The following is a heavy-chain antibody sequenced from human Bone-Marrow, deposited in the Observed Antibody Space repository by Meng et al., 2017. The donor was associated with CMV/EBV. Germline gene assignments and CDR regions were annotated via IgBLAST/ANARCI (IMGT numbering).Heavy chain of an antibody. CDR1: GFTFGSYA. V-gene: IGHV3-30*02. CDR2: IRFDGTNK. D-gene: IGHD3-22*01. Sequence: GESLKISCAASGFTFGSYAMHWVRQAPGKGLEWVANIRFDGTNKYHADSVKGRFTISRDNSKNTLYLQMNSLRAEDTAVYYCAKRGDSSGTYAMDVWGQGTTVTVSS. CDR3: AKRGDSSGTYAMDV. J-gene: IGHJ6*02.